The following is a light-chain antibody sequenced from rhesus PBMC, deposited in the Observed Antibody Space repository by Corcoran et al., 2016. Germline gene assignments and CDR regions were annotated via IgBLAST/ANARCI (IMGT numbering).Light chain of an antibody. Sequence: QAALTQPRSVSGSPGQSVTISCPGTSSDIGGYNYVSWYQQHPDTAPKLMIYEVSKRPSGVSDRFSGSKSDNTASLTISGLQAEDEADYYCSSYADNKTFIFGAGTRLTVL. CDR3: SSYADNKTFI. J-gene: IGLJ1*01. CDR1: SSDIGGYNY. V-gene: IGLV2-32*02. CDR2: EVS.